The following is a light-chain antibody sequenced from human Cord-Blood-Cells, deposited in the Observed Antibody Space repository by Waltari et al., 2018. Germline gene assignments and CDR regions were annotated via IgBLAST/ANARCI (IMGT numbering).Light chain of an antibody. Sequence: DIQMTKSPSSLSASVGDRVTIPCRASQSISSYLNWYQQKPGKAPELLIYAASSLQSGIPSRFSGSGSGTDFTLTISSLQPEDFATYYCQQRYSTPYSFGQGTKLEIK. CDR2: AAS. CDR1: QSISSY. J-gene: IGKJ2*01. CDR3: QQRYSTPYS. V-gene: IGKV1-39*01.